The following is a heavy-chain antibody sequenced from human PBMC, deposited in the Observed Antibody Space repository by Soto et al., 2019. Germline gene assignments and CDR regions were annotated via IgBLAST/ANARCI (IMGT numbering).Heavy chain of an antibody. V-gene: IGHV1-3*05. CDR3: ARAVAVPADFDY. Sequence: QVQLVQSGAEEKKPGASVKVSCKASGYTFTGYAMHWVRQAPGQRREGMGWINAGNGNTKYPQKFQGRVTITRATSASTAYMELSSLRSEDTSVYSCARAVAVPADFDYWGQGTLVTVSS. CDR1: GYTFTGYA. CDR2: INAGNGNT. J-gene: IGHJ4*02. D-gene: IGHD6-19*01.